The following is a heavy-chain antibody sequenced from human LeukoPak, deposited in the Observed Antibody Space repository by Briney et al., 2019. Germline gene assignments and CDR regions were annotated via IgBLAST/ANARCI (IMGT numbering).Heavy chain of an antibody. CDR2: IDYRGST. V-gene: IGHV4-39*01. CDR3: AKTVWSRLAAGLDS. J-gene: IGHJ4*02. D-gene: IGHD2-21*02. CDR1: GGSISGSSYY. Sequence: SETLSLTCSVSGGSISGSSYYWGWTRQPPGKGLEWIGNIDYRGSTYYNPSLKSRAIMSIDTTKNQFFLKVNSVTATHTAVYYCAKTVWSRLAAGLDSWGQGTLVTVPS.